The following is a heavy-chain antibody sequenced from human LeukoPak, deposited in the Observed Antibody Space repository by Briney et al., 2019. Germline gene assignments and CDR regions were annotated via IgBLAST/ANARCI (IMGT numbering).Heavy chain of an antibody. Sequence: PGGSLRLSCAGSGFTCSRDAMNWVSQAPGKGLEWVSSINSRSTHTAYADSVKGRFTISRDNGNNSVFLQMNSLGVDDTAIYFCPRGGGSYSYWGQGVRVTVSS. V-gene: IGHV3-21*01. CDR3: PRGGGSYSY. J-gene: IGHJ4*02. CDR2: INSRSTHT. CDR1: GFTCSRDA. D-gene: IGHD1-26*01.